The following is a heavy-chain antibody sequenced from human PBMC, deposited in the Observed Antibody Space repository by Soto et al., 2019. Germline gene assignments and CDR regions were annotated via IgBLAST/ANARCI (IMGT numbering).Heavy chain of an antibody. CDR3: ARFADLYGMSV. Sequence: GESLKISCKSYGYSFTTYWIAWVRQMPGKGLDWMGSIHPGESDTRYSPSFQGHGTISADKALSTAYLQWRSLKASDTAMYYCARFADLYGMSVWAPGTTVTVSS. CDR2: IHPGESDT. V-gene: IGHV5-51*01. J-gene: IGHJ6*02. D-gene: IGHD3-3*01. CDR1: GYSFTTYW.